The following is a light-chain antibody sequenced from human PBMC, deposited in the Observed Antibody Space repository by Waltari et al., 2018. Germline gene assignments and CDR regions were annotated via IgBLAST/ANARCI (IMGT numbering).Light chain of an antibody. V-gene: IGKV3-11*01. CDR3: QQRQNWPIT. J-gene: IGKJ5*01. Sequence: EIVLTQSPATLSLSPGESATLSCRASQSVSTYLVWYQQKVGQAPRLLMYDVSHRATGIPARFSGGGSGTDFNLTISSLEPEDFAVYFCQQRQNWPITFGQGTRLEIK. CDR1: QSVSTY. CDR2: DVS.